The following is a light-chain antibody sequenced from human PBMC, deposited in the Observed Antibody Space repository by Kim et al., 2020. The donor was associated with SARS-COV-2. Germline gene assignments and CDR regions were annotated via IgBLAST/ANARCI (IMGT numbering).Light chain of an antibody. V-gene: IGLV3-1*01. J-gene: IGLJ2*01. CDR1: EKS. CDR2: EDT. Sequence: EKSASWYQQRPGPSPVLVMCEDTKRPSGIPERFSGSTSGNTATLTISGAQPLDEADYYCQAWDSDIHVVFGGGTQLTVL. CDR3: QAWDSDIHVV.